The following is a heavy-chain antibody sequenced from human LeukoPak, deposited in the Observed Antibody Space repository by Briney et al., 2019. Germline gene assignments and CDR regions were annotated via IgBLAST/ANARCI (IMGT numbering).Heavy chain of an antibody. Sequence: GRSLRLSCAASGFTFSSYGMHWVRQAPGKGLEWVADISYDGSNKYYADSVKGRFTISRDNSKNTLYLQMNSLRAEDTAVYYCAKVNDILTGYQGGAFDIWGQGTMVTVSS. D-gene: IGHD3-9*01. CDR2: ISYDGSNK. J-gene: IGHJ3*02. CDR3: AKVNDILTGYQGGAFDI. CDR1: GFTFSSYG. V-gene: IGHV3-30*18.